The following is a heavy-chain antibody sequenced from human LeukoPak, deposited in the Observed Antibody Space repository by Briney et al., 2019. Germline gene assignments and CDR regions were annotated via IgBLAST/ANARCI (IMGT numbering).Heavy chain of an antibody. CDR2: IYPGDSDT. D-gene: IGHD3-22*01. Sequence: GESLKISCKGSGYSFTTYWIGWVRQMPGRGLEWMGIIYPGDSDTRYSPSFQGQVTISADKSISTAYLQWSSLKASDTAMYYCARQFRDSSGYYSYYFDYWGQGTLVTAPS. J-gene: IGHJ4*02. V-gene: IGHV5-51*01. CDR1: GYSFTTYW. CDR3: ARQFRDSSGYYSYYFDY.